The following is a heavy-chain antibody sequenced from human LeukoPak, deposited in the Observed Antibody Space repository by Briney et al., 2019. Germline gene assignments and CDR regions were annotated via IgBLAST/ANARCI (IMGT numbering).Heavy chain of an antibody. Sequence: ASVKVSCKASGYTFTSYGISWVRQAPGQGLEWMGWISAYNGNTNYAQKLQGRVTMTTDTSTGTAYMELRSLRTDDTAVYYCAREKDGYCSSTSCPLDVWGKGTTVTVSS. J-gene: IGHJ6*04. CDR3: AREKDGYCSSTSCPLDV. CDR1: GYTFTSYG. CDR2: ISAYNGNT. D-gene: IGHD2-2*01. V-gene: IGHV1-18*01.